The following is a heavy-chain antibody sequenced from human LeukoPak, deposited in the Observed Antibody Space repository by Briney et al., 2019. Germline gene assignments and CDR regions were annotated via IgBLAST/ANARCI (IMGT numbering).Heavy chain of an antibody. J-gene: IGHJ3*02. D-gene: IGHD3-22*01. CDR1: GFTFSSYA. CDR2: ITSSSSYI. V-gene: IGHV3-21*01. Sequence: GGSLRLSCAASGFTFSSYAMSWVRQAPGKGLEWVSSITSSSSYIYYADSVKGRFTISRDNAKNSLYLQMNSLRAEDTAVYYCARVSMIVVVNDAFDIWGQGTMVTVSS. CDR3: ARVSMIVVVNDAFDI.